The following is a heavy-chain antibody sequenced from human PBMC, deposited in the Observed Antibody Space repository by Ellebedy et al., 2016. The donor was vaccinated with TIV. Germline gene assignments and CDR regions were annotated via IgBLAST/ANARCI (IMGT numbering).Heavy chain of an antibody. CDR1: GFIFSSYW. CDR3: ARDPADY. CDR2: VTNTEGVR. V-gene: IGHV3-48*02. J-gene: IGHJ4*02. Sequence: GESLKISCAASGFIFSSYWMTWVRQAPGKGPEWISYVTNTEGVRHYADSVKGRFIISRDNAKNSLYLQMNSLRDEDTAVYYCARDPADYWGQGTLVTVSS.